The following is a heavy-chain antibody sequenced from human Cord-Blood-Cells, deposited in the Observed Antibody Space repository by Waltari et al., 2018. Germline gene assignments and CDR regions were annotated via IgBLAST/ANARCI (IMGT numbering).Heavy chain of an antibody. D-gene: IGHD6-13*01. CDR3: ATYSASRGFNY. J-gene: IGHJ4*02. V-gene: IGHV3-30*02. CDR2: IRSDVSNI. Sequence: QVQLVESGGGVVQPGESLRLSCAASGFTFSTSGFHWVRQAPVKGLEWVEYIRSDVSNINYADSVKGRFTISRDNSKNTLYLQMNSLRAEDTAVYYCATYSASRGFNYWGQGTLVTVSS. CDR1: GFTFSTSG.